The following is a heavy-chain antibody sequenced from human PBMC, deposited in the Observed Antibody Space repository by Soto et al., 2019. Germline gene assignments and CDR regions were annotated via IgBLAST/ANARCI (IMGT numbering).Heavy chain of an antibody. V-gene: IGHV5-51*01. D-gene: IGHD6-13*01. CDR3: ARFRAPRRQLISMSFHL. CDR1: GYSFTSYW. J-gene: IGHJ4*03. CDR2: IYPGDSDT. Sequence: PGESLKISCKGPGYSFTSYWIGWVRQMPGKGLEWMGIIYPGDSDTRYSPSFQGQVTISADKSISTAYLQWGSLKASDSAIYYCARFRAPRRQLISMSFHLWGLGTLVTVSS.